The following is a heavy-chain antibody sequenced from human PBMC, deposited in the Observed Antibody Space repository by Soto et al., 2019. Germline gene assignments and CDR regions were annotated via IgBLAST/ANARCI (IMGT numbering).Heavy chain of an antibody. V-gene: IGHV4-31*03. J-gene: IGHJ6*02. D-gene: IGHD4-17*01. CDR1: GGSISSGGYY. CDR3: ARERIRTTVNPRPKYYYYYGMDV. Sequence: QVQLQESGPGLVKPSQTLSLTCTVSGGSISSGGYYWSWIRQHPGKGLEWIGYIYYSGSTYYNPSLKSRVTISVDTSKNQFSLQLSSVTAADTAVYYCARERIRTTVNPRPKYYYYYGMDVWGQGTTVTVSS. CDR2: IYYSGST.